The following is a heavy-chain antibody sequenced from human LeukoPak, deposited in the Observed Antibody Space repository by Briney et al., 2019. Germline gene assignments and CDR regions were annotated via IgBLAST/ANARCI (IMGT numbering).Heavy chain of an antibody. CDR1: GYTFTSYD. J-gene: IGHJ6*03. CDR2: MNPNSGNT. D-gene: IGHD6-13*01. V-gene: IGHV1-8*01. CDR3: ARGQVAAAGAYMDV. Sequence: GASVKVSCKASGYTFTSYDINWVRQATGQGLEWMGWMNPNSGNTGYAQKFQGRVTMTRNTSISTAYMELSSLRSEDTAVYYCARGQVAAAGAYMDVWGKGTTVTISS.